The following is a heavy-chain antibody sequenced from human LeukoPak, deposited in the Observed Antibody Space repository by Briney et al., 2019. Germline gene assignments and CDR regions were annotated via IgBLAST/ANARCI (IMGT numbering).Heavy chain of an antibody. CDR1: GYTLSDLS. V-gene: IGHV1-24*01. CDR3: TSGTEAVPVRF. Sequence: ASVKVSCKVSGYTLSDLSMHWVRQAPGQGLEWMGGFDPEDGQRNYAQKFQGRAIMTENTSTNTAYMDLSSLRSEDTAIYFCTSGTEAVPVRFWGQGTLVTVSS. J-gene: IGHJ1*01. CDR2: FDPEDGQR. D-gene: IGHD3-10*01.